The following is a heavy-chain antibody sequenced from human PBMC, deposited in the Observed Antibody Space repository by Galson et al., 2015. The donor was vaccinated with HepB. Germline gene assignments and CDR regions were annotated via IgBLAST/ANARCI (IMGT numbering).Heavy chain of an antibody. J-gene: IGHJ3*02. D-gene: IGHD6-13*01. V-gene: IGHV1-3*01. CDR1: GYTFTSYA. CDR2: INAGNGNT. Sequence: SVKVSCKASGYTFTSYAMHWVRQAPGQRLEWMGWINAGNGNTKYSQKFQGRVTITRDTSASTAYMELSSLRSEDTAVYYCARDLAAAGYAFDIWGQGTMVTVSS. CDR3: ARDLAAAGYAFDI.